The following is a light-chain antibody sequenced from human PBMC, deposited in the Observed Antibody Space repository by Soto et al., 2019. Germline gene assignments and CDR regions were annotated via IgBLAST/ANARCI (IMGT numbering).Light chain of an antibody. CDR3: HQYNFWPT. Sequence: EIVLTQSPATLSVSPGKRATLSCRASQSVSSNLAWYQQKPGQSPRLLIYGTSTRATGIPARFSGSGSGTEFTLTISSLQSEDFAVYYCHQYNFWPTVGQGTKVDIK. J-gene: IGKJ1*01. V-gene: IGKV3-15*01. CDR2: GTS. CDR1: QSVSSN.